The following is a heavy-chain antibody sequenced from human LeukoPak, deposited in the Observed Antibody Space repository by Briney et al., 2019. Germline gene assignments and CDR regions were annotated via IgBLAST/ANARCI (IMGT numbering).Heavy chain of an antibody. V-gene: IGHV4-31*03. CDR1: GGSISSGGYY. CDR3: ARDSGTGIAAPMDV. D-gene: IGHD6-13*01. J-gene: IGHJ6*03. CDR2: IYYSGST. Sequence: SETLSLTCTVSGGSISSGGYYWSWIRQHPGKGLEWIEYIYYSGSTYYNPSLKSRVTISVDTSKNQFSLKLSSVTAADTAVYYCARDSGTGIAAPMDVWGKGTTVTVSS.